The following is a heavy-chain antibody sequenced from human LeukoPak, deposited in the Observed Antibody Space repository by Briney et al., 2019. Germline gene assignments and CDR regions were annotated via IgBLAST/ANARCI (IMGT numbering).Heavy chain of an antibody. Sequence: GGSLRLSCTASGFTFGDYEMIWVRRAPGKGLEWVGFIRRKTNGGTTEYAASVKGRFAISRDDSKSIAYLEMNSLETEDTALYYCTRVFRRDGYNSIDYWGQGTLVTVSS. CDR1: GFTFGDYE. CDR3: TRVFRRDGYNSIDY. D-gene: IGHD5-24*01. CDR2: IRRKTNGGTT. J-gene: IGHJ4*02. V-gene: IGHV3-49*04.